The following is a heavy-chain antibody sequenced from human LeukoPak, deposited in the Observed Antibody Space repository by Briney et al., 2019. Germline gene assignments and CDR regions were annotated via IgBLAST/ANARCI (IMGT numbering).Heavy chain of an antibody. CDR2: ITNSGSTT. Sequence: GGSLRLSCAASGFTFSSYSMNWVRQAPGKGLEWVSYITNSGSTTDYADSVKGRFTISRDNAKNSLYLQMSSLRAEDTAVYYCVRGGGPSYKYNAFDIWGQGTMVTVSS. CDR1: GFTFSSYS. CDR3: VRGGGPSYKYNAFDI. D-gene: IGHD1-1*01. J-gene: IGHJ3*02. V-gene: IGHV3-48*04.